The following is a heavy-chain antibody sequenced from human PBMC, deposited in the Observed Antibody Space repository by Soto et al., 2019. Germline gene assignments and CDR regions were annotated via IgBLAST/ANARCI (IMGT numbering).Heavy chain of an antibody. D-gene: IGHD3-16*01. Sequence: SETLSLTCPVSGCSTNSRSDYWGWIRQPPGKGLEWIGSVYYSGSTHDNPSLQSRVTVSVDTSRNQFSLNLISVTAADTAVYFCARQPRGPGYGERGPYFDHWGQGTLVTVSS. CDR3: ARQPRGPGYGERGPYFDH. J-gene: IGHJ4*02. CDR2: VYYSGST. V-gene: IGHV4-39*01. CDR1: GCSTNSRSDY.